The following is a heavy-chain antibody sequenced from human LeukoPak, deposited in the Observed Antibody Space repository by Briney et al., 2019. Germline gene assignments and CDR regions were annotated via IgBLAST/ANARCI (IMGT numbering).Heavy chain of an antibody. V-gene: IGHV1-2*02. D-gene: IGHD2-2*01. CDR3: ARKVVPAATAGWFDP. CDR1: GYTFTGYY. Sequence: ASVKVSCKASGYTFTGYYMHWVRQAPGQGLEWMGWINPNSGGTNYAQKFQGRVTMTRDTSISTAYMELSRLRPDDTAVYYCARKVVPAATAGWFDPWGQGTLVTVSS. CDR2: INPNSGGT. J-gene: IGHJ5*02.